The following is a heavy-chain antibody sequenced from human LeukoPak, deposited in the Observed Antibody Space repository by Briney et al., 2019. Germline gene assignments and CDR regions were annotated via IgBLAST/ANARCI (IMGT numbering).Heavy chain of an antibody. Sequence: GGSLRLSCAASGFTFSSYAMSWVRQAPGKGLEWVSAISGSGGSTYYADSVKGRFTISRDNSKNTLYLQMNSLRAEDTAVYYCAKPRYYYDSSGGFDYWGQGTLVTVSS. D-gene: IGHD3-22*01. CDR3: AKPRYYYDSSGGFDY. CDR1: GFTFSSYA. CDR2: ISGSGGST. J-gene: IGHJ4*02. V-gene: IGHV3-23*01.